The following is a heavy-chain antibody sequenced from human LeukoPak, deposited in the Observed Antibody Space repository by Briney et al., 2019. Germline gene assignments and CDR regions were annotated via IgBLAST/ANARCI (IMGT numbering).Heavy chain of an antibody. Sequence: GGSLRLSCAASGFTFSTYGMSWVRQVPGKGLEWVSGINWIGGSTGYGDSVKGRFTISRDNAKNSLYLQMNSLRAEDTALYYCAKNWGSFSWYFDLWGRGTLVTVSS. V-gene: IGHV3-20*04. CDR2: INWIGGST. D-gene: IGHD2/OR15-2a*01. CDR1: GFTFSTYG. J-gene: IGHJ2*01. CDR3: AKNWGSFSWYFDL.